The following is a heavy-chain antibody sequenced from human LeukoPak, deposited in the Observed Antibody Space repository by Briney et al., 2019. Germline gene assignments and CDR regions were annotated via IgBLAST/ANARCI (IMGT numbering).Heavy chain of an antibody. Sequence: GGYLRLYCAASGFTCSSYSMNWLRQAPGKGLKWGSSISSSSTYIYYADSVKGRFTISRDNATNSLYLQMNSLRAEDTAVYYCATYYYGSGSYNFPFDYWGQGTLVTVSS. V-gene: IGHV3-21*01. CDR3: ATYYYGSGSYNFPFDY. CDR2: ISSSSTYI. J-gene: IGHJ4*02. CDR1: GFTCSSYS. D-gene: IGHD3-10*01.